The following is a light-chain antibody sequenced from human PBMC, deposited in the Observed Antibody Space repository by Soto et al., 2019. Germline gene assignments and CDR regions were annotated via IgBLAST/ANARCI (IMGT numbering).Light chain of an antibody. Sequence: EIVMTQSPVTLSVSPGERVTLSCRASQSVSSNLAWYQQKPGQAPSLLIYGAFTRATGIPARFSGTGSGTEFTLTISSLQSEHLGVYYCQQDSSWPLTFGGGTKVDIK. J-gene: IGKJ4*01. CDR2: GAF. CDR1: QSVSSN. CDR3: QQDSSWPLT. V-gene: IGKV3-15*01.